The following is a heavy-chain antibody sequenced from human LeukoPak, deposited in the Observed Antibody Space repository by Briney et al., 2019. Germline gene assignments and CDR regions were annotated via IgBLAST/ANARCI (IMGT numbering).Heavy chain of an antibody. D-gene: IGHD2-2*01. CDR2: IVVGSGNT. V-gene: IGHV1-58*02. CDR1: GFTFCSSA. J-gene: IGHJ5*02. Sequence: TSVKVSCKASGFTFCSSAIQWVRQVRGQRLEWIGWIVVGSGNTNYAQKFQDRVTITKDMSTMTAYMELSSLRSEDTALYYCAAVFFSSTVPYFDHWAQGTLVTVSS. CDR3: AAVFFSSTVPYFDH.